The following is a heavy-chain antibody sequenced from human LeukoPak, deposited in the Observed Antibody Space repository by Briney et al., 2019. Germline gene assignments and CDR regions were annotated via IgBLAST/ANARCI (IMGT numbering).Heavy chain of an antibody. J-gene: IGHJ4*02. Sequence: GASPRLSCATSGFTFSSYGMSWVRQAPGKGLEWVSAISGSSGTAYYADSVKGRFTISRDNSKNTLYLQMNSLRAEDTAVYYCAKDRGYGGNSALDYWGQGTLVIVSS. V-gene: IGHV3-23*01. CDR3: AKDRGYGGNSALDY. CDR1: GFTFSSYG. CDR2: ISGSSGTA. D-gene: IGHD4-23*01.